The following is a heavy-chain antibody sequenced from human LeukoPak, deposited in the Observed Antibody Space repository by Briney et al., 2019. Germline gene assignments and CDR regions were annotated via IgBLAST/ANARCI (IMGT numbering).Heavy chain of an antibody. CDR1: RFTFSSYA. V-gene: IGHV3-23*01. J-gene: IGHJ4*02. D-gene: IGHD3-22*01. CDR2: ISGSGDHT. CDR3: ARLGSNYYDSSGYYYIDY. Sequence: GGSLRLSCTASRFTFSSYALSWVRQAPGKGLEWVSAISGSGDHTYYADSVKGRFTISRDNSKNTLYLQMISLRAEDTAVYYCARLGSNYYDSSGYYYIDYWGQGTLVTVSS.